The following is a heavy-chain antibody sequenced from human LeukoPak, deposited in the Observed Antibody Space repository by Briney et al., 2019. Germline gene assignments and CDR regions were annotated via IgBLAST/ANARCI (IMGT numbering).Heavy chain of an antibody. J-gene: IGHJ5*02. V-gene: IGHV3-21*01. Sequence: GGSLRLSCAASGFTFSSYSMNWVRQAPGKGLEWVSSISSSSSYIYYADSVKGRFTISRDNAKNSLYLQMNSLRAEDTAVYYCASGQKLSYYYDSDWFDPWGQGTLVTVSS. CDR2: ISSSSSYI. CDR3: ASGQKLSYYYDSDWFDP. CDR1: GFTFSSYS. D-gene: IGHD3-22*01.